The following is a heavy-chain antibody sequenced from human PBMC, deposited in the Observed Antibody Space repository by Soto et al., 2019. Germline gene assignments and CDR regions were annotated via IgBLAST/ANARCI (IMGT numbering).Heavy chain of an antibody. CDR1: GGSISSSSYY. V-gene: IGHV4-39*01. CDR2: IYYSGST. D-gene: IGHD3-16*01. Sequence: QLQLQESVPGLVKPSETLSLTCTVSGGSISSSSYYWGWIRQPPGKGLEWIGSIYYSGSTYYNPSLTSRVTISVDTSKNQFSLKLSSVTAADTAVYYCARLFLGGYTFDYWGQGTLVTVSS. J-gene: IGHJ4*02. CDR3: ARLFLGGYTFDY.